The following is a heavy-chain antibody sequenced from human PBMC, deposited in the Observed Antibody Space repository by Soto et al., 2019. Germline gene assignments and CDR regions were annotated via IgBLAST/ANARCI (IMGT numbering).Heavy chain of an antibody. CDR1: GFTFSGSA. D-gene: IGHD1-7*01. V-gene: IGHV3-73*01. CDR2: IRSKANSYAT. Sequence: PGGSLRLSCAASGFTFSGSAMHWVRQASGKGLEWVGRIRSKANSYATAYAASVKGRFTISRDDSKNTAYLQMNSLKTEDTAVYYCTRQSPRYNWNLHAFDIWGQGTMVTVSS. J-gene: IGHJ3*02. CDR3: TRQSPRYNWNLHAFDI.